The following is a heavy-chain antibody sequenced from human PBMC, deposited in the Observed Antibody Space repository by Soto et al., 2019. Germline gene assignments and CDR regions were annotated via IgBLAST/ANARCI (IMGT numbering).Heavy chain of an antibody. D-gene: IGHD6-13*01. J-gene: IGHJ5*02. CDR1: GYAFSSYA. CDR3: ARAQQLVLDP. V-gene: IGHV1-3*01. Sequence: VSVKVSCKAAGYAFSSYAMHLVRQAPGQRLEWMGWINAGNGNTKYSQKFQGRVTITRDTSASTAYMELSSLRSEDTAVYYCARAQQLVLDPWGQGTLVTVPQ. CDR2: INAGNGNT.